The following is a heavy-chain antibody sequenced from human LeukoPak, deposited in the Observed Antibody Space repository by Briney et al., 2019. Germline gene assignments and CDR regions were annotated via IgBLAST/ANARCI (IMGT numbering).Heavy chain of an antibody. CDR2: IYTSGST. V-gene: IGHV4-61*02. Sequence: ASETLSLTCTVSGGSISSGSYYWGWIRQPAGKGLEWIGRIYTSGSTNYNPSLKSRVTISVDTSKNQFSLKLSSVTAADTAVYYCARSRDIVAVPADPSEDAFDIWGQGTMVTVSS. J-gene: IGHJ3*02. CDR1: GGSISSGSYY. CDR3: ARSRDIVAVPADPSEDAFDI. D-gene: IGHD2-2*01.